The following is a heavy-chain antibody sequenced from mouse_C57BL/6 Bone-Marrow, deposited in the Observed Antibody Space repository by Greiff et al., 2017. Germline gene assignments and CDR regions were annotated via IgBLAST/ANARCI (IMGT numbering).Heavy chain of an antibody. D-gene: IGHD1-1*01. Sequence: VQLQQSGPELVKPGASVKIPCKASGYTFTDYNMDWVKQSHGKSLEWIGDINPNNGGTIYNQKFKGKATLTVDKSSSTAYMELRSLTSEDTAVYYCARSYYDGSSPWYFDVWGTGTTVTVSS. CDR1: GYTFTDYN. V-gene: IGHV1-18*01. CDR3: ARSYYDGSSPWYFDV. J-gene: IGHJ1*03. CDR2: INPNNGGT.